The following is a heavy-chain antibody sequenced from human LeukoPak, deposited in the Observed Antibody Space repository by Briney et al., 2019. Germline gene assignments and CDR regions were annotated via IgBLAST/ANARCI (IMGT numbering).Heavy chain of an antibody. CDR1: GFTFSSYA. Sequence: PGGSLRLSCAASGFTFSSYAMSWVRQAPGKGLGWVSAISGSGGSTYYADSVKGRFTISRDNSKNTLYLQMNSLRAEDTAVYYCAKDQAIAAAGPADYWGQGTLVTVSS. CDR2: ISGSGGST. D-gene: IGHD6-13*01. V-gene: IGHV3-23*01. J-gene: IGHJ4*02. CDR3: AKDQAIAAAGPADY.